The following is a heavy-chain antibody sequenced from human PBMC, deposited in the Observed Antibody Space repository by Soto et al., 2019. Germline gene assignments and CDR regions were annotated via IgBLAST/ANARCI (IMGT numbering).Heavy chain of an antibody. CDR1: GGSFSGCY. J-gene: IGHJ5*02. V-gene: IGHV4-34*01. Sequence: SETLALTCAVYGGSFSGCYWSWIRQPPGKGLEWIGEINHSGSTNYNPSLKSRVTISVDTSKNQFSLKLSSVTAADTAVYYCARDRLSRFDPWGQGTLVTVSS. D-gene: IGHD6-19*01. CDR2: INHSGST. CDR3: ARDRLSRFDP.